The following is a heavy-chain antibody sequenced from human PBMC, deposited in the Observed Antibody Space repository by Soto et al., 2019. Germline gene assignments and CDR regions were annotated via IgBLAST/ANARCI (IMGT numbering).Heavy chain of an antibody. CDR1: GGTFSSYA. D-gene: IGHD2-2*01. CDR3: ARGYRDYCISTSGYVAGASSAYYYGMDV. Sequence: EASVKVSCKASGGTFSSYAISWVRQAPGQGLEWMGGIIPIFGTANYAQKFQGRVTITADESTSTAYMELSSLRSEDTAVYYCARGYRDYCISTSGYVAGASSAYYYGMDVWGQGTTVTVSS. CDR2: IIPIFGTA. V-gene: IGHV1-69*13. J-gene: IGHJ6*02.